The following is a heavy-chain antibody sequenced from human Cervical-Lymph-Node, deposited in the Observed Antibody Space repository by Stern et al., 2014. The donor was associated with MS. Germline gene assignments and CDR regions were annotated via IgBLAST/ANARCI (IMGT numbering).Heavy chain of an antibody. CDR1: GFTFSDHY. J-gene: IGHJ4*02. CDR2: ISTSGTTI. CDR3: ARELDDSGRYEFDH. V-gene: IGHV3-11*01. Sequence: QVQLVESGGGLVKPGGSLRLSCAASGFTFSDHYMSWVRQAPGKGLEWLSYISTSGTTIYYADSVKGRFTISRDNAKNSLYLQMNSLRAEDTAVYYCARELDDSGRYEFDHWGQGTMVTVSS. D-gene: IGHD6-19*01.